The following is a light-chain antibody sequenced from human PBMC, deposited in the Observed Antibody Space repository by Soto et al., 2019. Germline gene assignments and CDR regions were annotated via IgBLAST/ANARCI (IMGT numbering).Light chain of an antibody. V-gene: IGLV2-14*01. J-gene: IGLJ1*01. CDR1: SSDVGGYNY. Sequence: QPALXQPASVSGSPGQSITISCTGTSSDVGGYNYVSWYQQHPGKAPKLMIYDVSNRPSGASNRFSGSKSGNTASLTISGLQAEDEADYYCSSYTSSSTQVFGTGTKSPS. CDR2: DVS. CDR3: SSYTSSSTQV.